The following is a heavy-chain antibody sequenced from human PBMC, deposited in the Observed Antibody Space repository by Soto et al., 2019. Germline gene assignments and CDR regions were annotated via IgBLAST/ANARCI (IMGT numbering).Heavy chain of an antibody. D-gene: IGHD4-17*01. CDR2: ISTYNRNA. CDR3: ARTASGDPNWLDP. J-gene: IGHJ5*02. V-gene: IGHV1-18*01. CDR1: GYRFNSYG. Sequence: QVQLVQPGAEVKKPGASVKVSCKASGYRFNSYGITWVRQAPGQGLDWMGWISTYNRNANYAQKFRGRVTMTTDTSTSTAHMELRSLRSDDTAVYYCARTASGDPNWLDPWGQGTLVSVSS.